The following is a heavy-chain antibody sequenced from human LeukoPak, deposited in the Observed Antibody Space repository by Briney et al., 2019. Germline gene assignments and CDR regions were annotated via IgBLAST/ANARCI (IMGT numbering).Heavy chain of an antibody. J-gene: IGHJ4*02. CDR1: GGSISSYY. V-gene: IGHV4-59*01. CDR3: ARDLEGYHYGSGNYPQ. CDR2: IYYSGST. Sequence: PSETLSLTCTVSGGSISSYYWSWVRQPPGKGLEWIGYIYYSGSTNYNPSLKNRVTISVDTSKNQFSLKLSSVTAADTAVYYCARDLEGYHYGSGNYPQWGQGTLITVSS. D-gene: IGHD3-10*01.